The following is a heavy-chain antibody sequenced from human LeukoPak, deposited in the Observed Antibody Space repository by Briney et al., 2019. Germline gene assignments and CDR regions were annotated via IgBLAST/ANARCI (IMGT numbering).Heavy chain of an antibody. J-gene: IGHJ5*02. D-gene: IGHD2-21*02. CDR1: GYTFSEYG. CDR3: VRDQRVGVTAYYRPFDH. CDR2: INTYKGNT. V-gene: IGHV1-18*01. Sequence: GASVKVSCKASGYTFSEYGISWVRQAPRQGLEWMGWINTYKGNTNYAQKFQGRFTMTINTSTRTAYMMLRSLRSDDTAVYYCVRDQRVGVTAYYRPFDHWGQGTSVIVSS.